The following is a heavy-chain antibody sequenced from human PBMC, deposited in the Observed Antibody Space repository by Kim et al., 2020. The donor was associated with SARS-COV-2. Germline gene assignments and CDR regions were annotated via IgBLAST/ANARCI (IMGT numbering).Heavy chain of an antibody. V-gene: IGHV3-30*07. CDR3: ATESIVATIDDAFDI. Sequence: AASVQGRFTTSKDNSKNTLYLKMNSLGAEDTAVYYCATESIVATIDDAFDIWGQGTMVTVSS. D-gene: IGHD5-12*01. J-gene: IGHJ3*02.